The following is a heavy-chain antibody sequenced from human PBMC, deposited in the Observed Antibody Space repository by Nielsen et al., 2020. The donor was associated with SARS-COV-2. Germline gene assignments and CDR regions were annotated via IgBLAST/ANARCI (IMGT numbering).Heavy chain of an antibody. D-gene: IGHD4-17*01. CDR3: ARARGAYGDYYYYYYTDV. V-gene: IGHV6-1*01. CDR2: TYYRSKWYN. J-gene: IGHJ6*03. Sequence: SQTLSLTCAISGDSVSSSSAAWNWIRQSPSRGLEWLGRTYYRSKWYNDYAVSVKSRITINPDTSKNQFSLHLNSVTSEDTAVYYCARARGAYGDYYYYYYTDVWGKGTTVTVSS. CDR1: GDSVSSSSAA.